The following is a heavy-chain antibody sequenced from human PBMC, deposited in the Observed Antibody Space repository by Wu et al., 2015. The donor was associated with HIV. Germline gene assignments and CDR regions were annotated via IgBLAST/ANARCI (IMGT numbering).Heavy chain of an antibody. V-gene: IGHV1-2*02. J-gene: IGHJ1*01. CDR2: ININSGGT. CDR1: GYIFTEYY. CDR3: ARGQMSGIEFFPH. D-gene: IGHD3-3*01. Sequence: QVQLVQSGAEVKKPGASVKVSCKASGYIFTEYYIHWIRQAPGQGLEWMGWININSGGTNYAQTFRGRVTMTRDTSITTVYMELSRLISDDTAVYYCARGQMSGIEFFPHWGQGTLVTVSS.